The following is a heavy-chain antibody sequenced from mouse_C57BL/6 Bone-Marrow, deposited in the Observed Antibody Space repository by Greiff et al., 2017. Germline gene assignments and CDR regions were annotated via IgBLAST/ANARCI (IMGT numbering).Heavy chain of an antibody. D-gene: IGHD2-3*01. CDR3: ARRGVRLLSYAMDY. CDR2: IYPRSGNT. Sequence: VQLQQSGAELARPGASVKLSCKASGYTFTSYGISWVKQRTGQGLEWIGEIYPRSGNTYYNEKFKGKATLTADKSSSTAYLELRSLTSEDSAVYFCARRGVRLLSYAMDYWGQGTSVTVSS. J-gene: IGHJ4*01. V-gene: IGHV1-81*01. CDR1: GYTFTSYG.